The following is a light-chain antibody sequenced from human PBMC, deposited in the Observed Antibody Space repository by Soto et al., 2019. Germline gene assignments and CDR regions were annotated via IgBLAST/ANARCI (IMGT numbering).Light chain of an antibody. Sequence: DIQMTQSPSTLSGSVGDRVTITCRASQTISSWLAWYQQKPGKAPKLLIHAASSLQSGVPSRFSGSGSGTDFTLTISSLRPEDFATYYCQQSYSTPPWTFGQGTKVDIK. CDR1: QTISSW. V-gene: IGKV1-39*01. CDR3: QQSYSTPPWT. CDR2: AAS. J-gene: IGKJ1*01.